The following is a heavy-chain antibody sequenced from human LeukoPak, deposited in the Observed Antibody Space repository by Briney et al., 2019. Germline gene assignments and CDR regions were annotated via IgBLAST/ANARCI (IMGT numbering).Heavy chain of an antibody. Sequence: GGSLRLSCAASGFTFRSYAMHWVRQAPGKGLEWVAVISYDGNNKYYADSVKGRFTISRDNSKNTLYLQMNSLRAEDTAVYYCASGYYYYYYYMDVWGKGTTVTISS. J-gene: IGHJ6*03. CDR3: ASGYYYYYYYMDV. CDR2: ISYDGNNK. V-gene: IGHV3-30*04. CDR1: GFTFRSYA.